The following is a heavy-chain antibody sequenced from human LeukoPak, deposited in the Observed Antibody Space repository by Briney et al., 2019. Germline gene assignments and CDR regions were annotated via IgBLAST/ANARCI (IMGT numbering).Heavy chain of an antibody. J-gene: IGHJ5*02. D-gene: IGHD2-2*01. V-gene: IGHV4-39*01. CDR2: MYYSGST. Sequence: SETLSLTCTVSGGSLSSSNYYWGWIRQPPGRGLEWIGSMYYSGSTHYNPSLKSRVTISVDTSKNQFSLKLNSVTAADTAVYYCARRRIHCSSTSCYWFDAWGKGTLVTVSS. CDR1: GGSLSSSNYY. CDR3: ARRRIHCSSTSCYWFDA.